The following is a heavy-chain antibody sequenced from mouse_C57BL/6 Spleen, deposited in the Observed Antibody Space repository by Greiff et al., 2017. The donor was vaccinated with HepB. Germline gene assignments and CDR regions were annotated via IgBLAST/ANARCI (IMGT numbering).Heavy chain of an antibody. CDR1: GYAFSSSW. CDR2: IYPGDGDT. J-gene: IGHJ3*01. Sequence: QVQLKQSGPELVKPGASVKISCKASGYAFSSSWMNWVKQRPGKGLEWIGRIYPGDGDTNYNGKFNGKATLTADKSSSTAYMQLSSLTSEDSAVYFCVFPFAYWGQGTLVTVSA. CDR3: VFPFAY. V-gene: IGHV1-82*01.